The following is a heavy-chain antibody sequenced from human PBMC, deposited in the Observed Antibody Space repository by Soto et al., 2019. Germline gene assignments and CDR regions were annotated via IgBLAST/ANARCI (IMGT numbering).Heavy chain of an antibody. CDR1: GYTFTSYA. CDR2: INTNTGNP. D-gene: IGHD6-19*01. CDR3: AREQWLTLNAFDI. V-gene: IGHV7-4-1*01. Sequence: GASVKVSCKASGYTFTSYAMNWLRQAPGQGLEWMGWINTNTGNPTYAQGFTGRFVFSLDTSVSTAYLQICSLKAEDTAVYYCAREQWLTLNAFDIWGQGTMVTVSS. J-gene: IGHJ3*02.